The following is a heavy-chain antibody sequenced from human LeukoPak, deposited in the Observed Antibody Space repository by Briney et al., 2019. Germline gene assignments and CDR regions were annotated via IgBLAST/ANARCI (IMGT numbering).Heavy chain of an antibody. CDR3: AKDVGGSSPTNWFDP. CDR2: ISSSSSYI. V-gene: IGHV3-21*04. CDR1: GFTFSSYS. J-gene: IGHJ5*02. D-gene: IGHD6-6*01. Sequence: GGSLRLSCAASGFTFSSYSMNWVRQAPGKGLEWVSSISSSSSYIYYADSVKGRFTISRDNSKNTLYLQMNSLRAEDTAVYYCAKDVGGSSPTNWFDPWGQGTLVTVSS.